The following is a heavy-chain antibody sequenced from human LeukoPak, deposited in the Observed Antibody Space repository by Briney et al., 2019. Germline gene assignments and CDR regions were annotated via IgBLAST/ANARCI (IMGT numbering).Heavy chain of an antibody. CDR3: ARDVYACSNGVCYRDRFDY. Sequence: PSETLSLTCTVSGGSVRSTDYYWGWIRQPPGKGLEWIGSIYYSGSTYYNPSLKSRVTISVDTSKNQFSLKLSSVTAADTAVYYCARDVYACSNGVCYRDRFDYWGQGTLVTVSP. D-gene: IGHD2-8*01. CDR1: GGSVRSTDYY. J-gene: IGHJ4*02. V-gene: IGHV4-39*07. CDR2: IYYSGST.